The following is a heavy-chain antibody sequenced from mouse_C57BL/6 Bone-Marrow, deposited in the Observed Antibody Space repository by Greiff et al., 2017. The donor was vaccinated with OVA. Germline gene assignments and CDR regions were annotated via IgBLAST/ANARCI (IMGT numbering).Heavy chain of an antibody. CDR1: GYAFSSSW. Sequence: VQLQQSGPELVKPGASVKISCKASGYAFSSSWMNWVKQRPGKGLEWIGRIYPGDGDTNYNGKFKGKATLTADKSSSTAYMQLSSLTSEDSAVYFCARGGEGYGNYVNYFDYWGQGTTLTVSS. J-gene: IGHJ2*01. V-gene: IGHV1-82*01. CDR2: IYPGDGDT. D-gene: IGHD2-1*01. CDR3: ARGGEGYGNYVNYFDY.